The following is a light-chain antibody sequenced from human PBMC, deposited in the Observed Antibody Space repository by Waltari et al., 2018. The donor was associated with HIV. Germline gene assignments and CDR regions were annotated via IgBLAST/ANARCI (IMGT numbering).Light chain of an antibody. V-gene: IGLV1-40*01. CDR1: KSNIGAGYA. J-gene: IGLJ1*01. CDR3: QSWDDSLSGYV. CDR2: GNN. Sequence: QSVLTQPPSLSGAPGQRVTIPCPGSKSNIGAGYAVHWSQQVPGTAPKLLIYGNNNRPSGVPERFSGAKSDTSASLAITGLQAEDEADYYCQSWDDSLSGYVFGTGSKVTVL.